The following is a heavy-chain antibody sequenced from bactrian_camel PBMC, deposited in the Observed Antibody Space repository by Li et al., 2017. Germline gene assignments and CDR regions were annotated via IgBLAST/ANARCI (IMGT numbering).Heavy chain of an antibody. CDR1: GLSFADSD. Sequence: HVQLVESGGGSVQAGETLRLSCTASGLSFADSDMGWYRQTPGNECELVSRIRSDGSTYYADSVKDRFTISQDTPKNTVYLRMNSLKPEDTAMYYCAAAEAGRGTWPGDDGYWGQGTQVTVS. J-gene: IGHJ6*01. CDR3: AAAEAGRGTWPGDDGY. CDR2: IRSDGST. D-gene: IGHD7*01. V-gene: IGHV3S63*01.